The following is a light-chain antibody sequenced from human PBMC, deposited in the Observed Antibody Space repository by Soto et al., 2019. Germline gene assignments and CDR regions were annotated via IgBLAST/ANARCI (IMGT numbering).Light chain of an antibody. CDR2: AAS. J-gene: IGKJ1*01. CDR1: QGISNY. CDR3: QKYDSAPLT. V-gene: IGKV1-27*01. Sequence: DIQMTQSPSSLSASIGDRVTITCRASQGISNYLAWYQQKPGKVPKLLIYAASTLQSGVPSRFSGSGYGTDFTLTISSLQPEDVASYYCQKYDSAPLTFGQGSKVEIK.